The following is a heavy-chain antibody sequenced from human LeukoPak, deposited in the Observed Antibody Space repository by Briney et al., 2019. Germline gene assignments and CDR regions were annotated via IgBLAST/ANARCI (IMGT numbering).Heavy chain of an antibody. CDR1: GGSFSGYY. CDR2: INHSGST. D-gene: IGHD3-22*01. Sequence: SETLSLTCAVYGGSFSGYYWSWIRQPPGKGLEWIGEINHSGSTNYNPSLKSRVTISVDTSKNQFSLKLSSVTAADTAVYYCAITPAYYYDSSGYSFDYWGQGTLVTVSS. CDR3: AITPAYYYDSSGYSFDY. J-gene: IGHJ4*02. V-gene: IGHV4-34*01.